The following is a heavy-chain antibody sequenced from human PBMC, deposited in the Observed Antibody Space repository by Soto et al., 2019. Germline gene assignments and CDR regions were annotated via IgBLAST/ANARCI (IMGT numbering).Heavy chain of an antibody. V-gene: IGHV4-59*12. CDR3: ASMYSRALVDY. CDR2: IYYSGST. D-gene: IGHD6-13*01. Sequence: PSETLSLTCTVSGGSISSYYWSWIRQPPGKGLEWIGYIYYSGSTNYNPSLKSRVTISVDKSKNQFSLKLSSVTAADTAVYYCASMYSRALVDYWGQGTLVTVSS. CDR1: GGSISSYY. J-gene: IGHJ4*02.